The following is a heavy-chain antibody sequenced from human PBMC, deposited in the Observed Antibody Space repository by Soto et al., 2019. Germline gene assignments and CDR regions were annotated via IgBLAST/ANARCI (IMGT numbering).Heavy chain of an antibody. CDR2: IVVGSGNT. V-gene: IGHV1-58*01. J-gene: IGHJ4*02. CDR3: AAAPYYDFLTGDYRLDY. Sequence: QMQLVQSGPEVKKPGTSVKVYCKASGFTFTSSAVTWVRQARGQRLEWIGWIVVGSGNTNYEQKFQERVTITRDMSTSTAYMELSSLRSEDTAVVYCAAAPYYDFLTGDYRLDYWGQGTLVTVSS. D-gene: IGHD3-9*01. CDR1: GFTFTSSA.